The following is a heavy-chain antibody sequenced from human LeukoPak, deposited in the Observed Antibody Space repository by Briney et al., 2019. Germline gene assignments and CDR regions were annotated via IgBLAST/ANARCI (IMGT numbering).Heavy chain of an antibody. V-gene: IGHV3-48*01. D-gene: IGHD6-13*01. CDR2: ISSSSTI. Sequence: GGSLRLSCAASGFTFSSYIMNWVRQAPGRGLEWVSYISSSSTIYYADSVKGRFTISRDNAKNSLYLQMNSLRAEDTAVYYCARGPPIAAAGYFDYWGQGTLVTVSS. CDR3: ARGPPIAAAGYFDY. CDR1: GFTFSSYI. J-gene: IGHJ4*02.